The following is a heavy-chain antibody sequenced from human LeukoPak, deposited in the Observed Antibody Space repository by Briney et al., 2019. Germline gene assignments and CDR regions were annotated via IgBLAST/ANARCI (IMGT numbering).Heavy chain of an antibody. V-gene: IGHV4-4*07. CDR2: MYISGST. J-gene: IGHJ4*02. D-gene: IGHD4-17*01. CDR3: ARSEYGDYYKFDY. Sequence: SETLSLTCTVSGASISSSHWSWIRQSAGKGLEWIGRMYISGSTKYNPSLKSRVTKSVDTSKNQFSLKLSSVTAADTAVYYCARSEYGDYYKFDYWGQGALVSVSS. CDR1: GASISSSH.